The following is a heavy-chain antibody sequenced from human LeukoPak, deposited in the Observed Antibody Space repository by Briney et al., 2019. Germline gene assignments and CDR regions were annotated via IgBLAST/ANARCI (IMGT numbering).Heavy chain of an antibody. CDR1: GGSISSYY. J-gene: IGHJ4*02. CDR2: IYYSGST. CDR3: ARMTTVDYYFDY. V-gene: IGHV4-59*08. Sequence: SETLSLTCTVSGGSISSYYWSWIRQPPGKGLEWIGYIYYSGSTYYNPSLKSRVTISVDTSKNQFSLKLSSVTAADTAVYYCARMTTVDYYFDYWGQGTLVTVSS. D-gene: IGHD4-23*01.